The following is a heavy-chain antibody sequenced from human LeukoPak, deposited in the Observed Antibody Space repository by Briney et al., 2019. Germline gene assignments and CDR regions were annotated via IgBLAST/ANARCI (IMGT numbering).Heavy chain of an antibody. D-gene: IGHD3-22*01. Sequence: SVKVSCKASGGTFSSYAISWVRQAPGQGLEWMGGIIPIFGTANYAQKFQGRVTITADESTSTAYMELSSLRSEDTSVYYCARGVAYYDSSGYFRGDDAFDIWGQGTMVTVSS. CDR1: GGTFSSYA. V-gene: IGHV1-69*01. CDR3: ARGVAYYDSSGYFRGDDAFDI. J-gene: IGHJ3*02. CDR2: IIPIFGTA.